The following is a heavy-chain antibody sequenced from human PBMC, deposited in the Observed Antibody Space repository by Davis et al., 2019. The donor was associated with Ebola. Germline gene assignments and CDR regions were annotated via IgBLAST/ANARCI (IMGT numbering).Heavy chain of an antibody. J-gene: IGHJ2*01. D-gene: IGHD3-10*01. CDR1: SGSISSGFHY. CDR3: ARETPGLWYFDL. V-gene: IGHV4-61*03. CDR2: FFYSGST. Sequence: PSETLSLTCTVSSGSISSGFHYWTWIRQSPGRGLEWIGHFFYSGSTTYNPSLGSRVTISLDTSKNHFSLDLTSVTAADTAVYYCARETPGLWYFDLWGRGTLVTVSS.